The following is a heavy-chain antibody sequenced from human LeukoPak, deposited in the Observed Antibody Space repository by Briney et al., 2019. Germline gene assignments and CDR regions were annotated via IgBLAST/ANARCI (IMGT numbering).Heavy chain of an antibody. V-gene: IGHV4-30-2*01. Sequence: SQTLSLTCTVSGGSISSGGYYWSWIRQPPGKGLEWIGYIYHSGSTYYNPSLKSRVTISVDGSKNQFSLKLSSVTAADTAVYYCARGVRIAVAGLDYWGQGTLVTVSS. CDR1: GGSISSGGYY. D-gene: IGHD6-19*01. J-gene: IGHJ4*02. CDR3: ARGVRIAVAGLDY. CDR2: IYHSGST.